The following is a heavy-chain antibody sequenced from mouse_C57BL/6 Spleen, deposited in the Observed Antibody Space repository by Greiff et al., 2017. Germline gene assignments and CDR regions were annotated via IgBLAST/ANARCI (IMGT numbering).Heavy chain of an antibody. J-gene: IGHJ2*01. CDR2: ISGGGGNT. D-gene: IGHD2-2*01. CDR3: ARYGYDDAFFDY. Sequence: EVHLVESGGGLVKPGGSLQLSCAASGFTFSSYTMSWVRQTPEKRLEWVATISGGGGNTYYPDSVKGRFTISRDNAKNTLYLQMSSLRSENTALYYCARYGYDDAFFDYWGQGTTLTVSS. CDR1: GFTFSSYT. V-gene: IGHV5-9*01.